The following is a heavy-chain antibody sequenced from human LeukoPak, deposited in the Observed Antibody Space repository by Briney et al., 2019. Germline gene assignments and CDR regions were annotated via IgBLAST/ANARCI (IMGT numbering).Heavy chain of an antibody. J-gene: IGHJ4*02. D-gene: IGHD3-22*01. Sequence: SETLSLTCTVSGGSISSYYWSWIRQPPGKGLEWIGYIYYSGSTSYNPSLKSRVTISVDTSKNQFSLKLSSVTAADTAVYYCARSYDSSGYELYYFDYWGQGTLVTVSS. V-gene: IGHV4-59*01. CDR1: GGSISSYY. CDR2: IYYSGST. CDR3: ARSYDSSGYELYYFDY.